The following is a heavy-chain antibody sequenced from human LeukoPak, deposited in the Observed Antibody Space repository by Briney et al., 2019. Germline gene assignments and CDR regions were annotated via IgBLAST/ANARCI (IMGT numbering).Heavy chain of an antibody. CDR2: INHSGST. D-gene: IGHD3-3*01. Sequence: KPSETLSLTCAVYGGSFSGYYWSWIRQPPGKGLEWIGEINHSGSTNYNPSLKSRVTISVDTSKNQFSLKLSSVTAADTAVYYCAREGEVWSGYYKDYWGQGTLVTVSS. CDR3: AREGEVWSGYYKDY. CDR1: GGSFSGYY. V-gene: IGHV4-34*01. J-gene: IGHJ4*02.